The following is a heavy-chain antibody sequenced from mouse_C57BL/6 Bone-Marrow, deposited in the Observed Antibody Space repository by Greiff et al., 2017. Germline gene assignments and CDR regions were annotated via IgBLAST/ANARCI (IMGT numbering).Heavy chain of an antibody. J-gene: IGHJ2*01. CDR2: LYPTRGRT. CDR1: GYTFTSYW. CDR3: ARSGPLGRSFDY. D-gene: IGHD4-1*01. Sequence: QVQLQQPGAELVKPGASVKLSCKASGYTFTSYWITWVKQRPGQGLEWIGDLYPTRGRTKYNEKFKSKAILTVDTASNTAYMQLSSLTSEDSAVYYCARSGPLGRSFDYWGQGTTLTVSS. V-gene: IGHV1-55*01.